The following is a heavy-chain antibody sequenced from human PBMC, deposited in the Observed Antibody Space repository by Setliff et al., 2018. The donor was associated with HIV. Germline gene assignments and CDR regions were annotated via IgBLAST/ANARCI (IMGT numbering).Heavy chain of an antibody. J-gene: IGHJ4*02. V-gene: IGHV4-30-4*08. D-gene: IGHD6-13*01. CDR1: GDSISSGDYY. CDR3: ARGGGSWYGDDSFDY. CDR2: IYYSGST. Sequence: LSLTCTVSGDSISSGDYYWSWIRQPPGKGLEWIGNIYYSGSTYYNPSLKSRVTISVDTSKNQFSLKLSSVTAADTAVYYCARGGGSWYGDDSFDYWGQGTLVTVSS.